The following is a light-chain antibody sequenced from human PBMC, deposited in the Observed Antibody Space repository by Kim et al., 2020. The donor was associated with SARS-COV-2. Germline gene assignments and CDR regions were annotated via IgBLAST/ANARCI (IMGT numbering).Light chain of an antibody. CDR3: QQRSNWPPYT. CDR2: DAS. J-gene: IGKJ2*01. CDR1: QGVSSY. V-gene: IGKV3-11*01. Sequence: LSPGGRATLSCRASQGVSSYLAWYQQKPGQAPRLLIYDASNRATGIPARFSGSGSGTDFTLTISSLEPEDFAVYYCQQRSNWPPYTFGQGTKLEI.